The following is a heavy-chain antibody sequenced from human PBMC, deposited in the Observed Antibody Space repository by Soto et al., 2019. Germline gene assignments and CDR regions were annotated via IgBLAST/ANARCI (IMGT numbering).Heavy chain of an antibody. D-gene: IGHD2-8*01. CDR3: AGFGVGDRDDK. V-gene: IGHV4-30-4*01. CDR2: ISHSETN. Sequence: QVRLQESGPGVMKASQTLSLTCSVSGSYITSGDYHWTWIRQAPGKGLEWIGYISHSETNYYSPALKNRIILSSDISMNKISLRLNSVTAEDTAVDFCAGFGVGDRDDKCGQGTLVTVSS. CDR1: GSYITSGDYH. J-gene: IGHJ4*02.